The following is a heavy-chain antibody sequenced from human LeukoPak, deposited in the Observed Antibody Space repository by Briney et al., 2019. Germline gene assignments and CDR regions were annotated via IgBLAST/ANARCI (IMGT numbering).Heavy chain of an antibody. Sequence: GGSLRLSCAASGFTFDDYAMHWVRQAPGKGLEWVSGISWNSGSIGYADSVKGRFTISRDNAKNSLYLQMNSLRAEDTALYYCAKESSGWYREGAFDIWGQGTMVTVSS. CDR3: AKESSGWYREGAFDI. J-gene: IGHJ3*02. CDR2: ISWNSGSI. CDR1: GFTFDDYA. D-gene: IGHD6-19*01. V-gene: IGHV3-9*01.